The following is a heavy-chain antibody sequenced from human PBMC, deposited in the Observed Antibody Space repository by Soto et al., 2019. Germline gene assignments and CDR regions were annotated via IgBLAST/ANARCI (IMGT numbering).Heavy chain of an antibody. D-gene: IGHD6-6*01. V-gene: IGHV4-59*01. J-gene: IGHJ5*02. CDR1: GGSINNYY. CDR3: AKDPVAARPYGDWFDP. CDR2: IYHSGRS. Sequence: PSETLSLTCTVSGGSINNYYWSWIRQTPGKGLEWIANIYHSGRSNYNPSLKSRVIISVDTPNNQFSLTLTSVTAADTAVYYCAKDPVAARPYGDWFDPWGQGTLVTVSS.